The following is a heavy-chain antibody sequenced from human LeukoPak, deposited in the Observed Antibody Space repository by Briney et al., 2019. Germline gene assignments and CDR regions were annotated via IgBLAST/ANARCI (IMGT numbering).Heavy chain of an antibody. CDR2: ISSSSSYI. CDR3: ARDRYDGSGFDY. V-gene: IGHV3-21*01. J-gene: IGHJ4*02. Sequence: XVSSISSSSSYIYYADSVKGRFTISRDNAKNSLYLQMNSLRAEDTAVYYCARDRYDGSGFDYWGQGTLVTVSS. D-gene: IGHD3-10*01.